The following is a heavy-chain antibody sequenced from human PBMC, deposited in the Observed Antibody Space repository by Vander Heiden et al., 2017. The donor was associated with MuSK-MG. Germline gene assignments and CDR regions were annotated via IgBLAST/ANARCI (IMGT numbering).Heavy chain of an antibody. CDR3: ARAVGYSGYDYLGY. J-gene: IGHJ4*02. CDR2: INQDGSST. D-gene: IGHD5-12*01. CDR1: GFTFSNYW. V-gene: IGHV3-74*01. Sequence: EVQLVESGGGLVQRGGSLRLSCGASGFTFSNYWMHWVRQAPGKGLAWVSLINQDGSSTTYADSVNGRFTVSRDNAKNTLYLQMNSLRAEDTAVYYCARAVGYSGYDYLGYWGQGTLVSVSS.